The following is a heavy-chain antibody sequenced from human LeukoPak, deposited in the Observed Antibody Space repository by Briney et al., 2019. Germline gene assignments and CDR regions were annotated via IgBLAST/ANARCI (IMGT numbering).Heavy chain of an antibody. J-gene: IGHJ3*01. Sequence: GGSLRLSCAASGFTFSTYPFHWVRQAPGKGLEWVAVISPDRTYTYYADAVKGRFTISRDNSENTLSLQMNSLRGDDTAVYYCANLYSGCPSDAFDVWGQGTMVTVSS. CDR1: GFTFSTYP. V-gene: IGHV3-30*04. CDR2: ISPDRTYT. CDR3: ANLYSGCPSDAFDV. D-gene: IGHD1-26*01.